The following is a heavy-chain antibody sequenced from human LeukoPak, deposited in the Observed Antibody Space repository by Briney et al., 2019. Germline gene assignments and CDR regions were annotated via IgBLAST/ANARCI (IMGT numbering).Heavy chain of an antibody. V-gene: IGHV3-30*04. J-gene: IGHJ4*02. CDR2: ISYDGSNK. CDR3: ARDGSLSGSYSRSYFDY. CDR1: GFTFSSYA. D-gene: IGHD1-26*01. Sequence: GGSLRLSCAASGFTFSSYAMHWVRQAPGKGLEWVAVISYDGSNKYYADSVKGRFTISRDNSKNTLYLQMNSLRAEDTAVYYCARDGSLSGSYSRSYFDYWGQGTLVTVSS.